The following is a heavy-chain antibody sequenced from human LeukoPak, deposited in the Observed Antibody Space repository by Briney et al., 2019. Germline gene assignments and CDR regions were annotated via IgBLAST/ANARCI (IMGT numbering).Heavy chain of an antibody. D-gene: IGHD3-10*01. V-gene: IGHV3-30-3*01. J-gene: IGHJ4*02. Sequence: QPGGSLRLSCAASGFTFSSYAMHWVRQAPGKGLEWVAVISYDGSNKYYADSVKGRFTISRDNSKNTLYLQMNSLRAEDTAVYYCARDFGTDWGQGTLVTVSS. CDR3: ARDFGTD. CDR2: ISYDGSNK. CDR1: GFTFSSYA.